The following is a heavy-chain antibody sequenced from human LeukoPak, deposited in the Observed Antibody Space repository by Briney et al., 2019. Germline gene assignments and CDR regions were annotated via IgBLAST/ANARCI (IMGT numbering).Heavy chain of an antibody. CDR2: ISGSGGST. V-gene: IGHV3-23*01. J-gene: IGHJ6*02. Sequence: PGRSLRLSCAASGFTFSSYGMHWVRQAPGKGLEWVSAISGSGGSTYYADSVKGRFTISRDNSKNTLYLQMNSLRAEDTAVYYCATISSYYDFLTWGQGTTDTVSS. CDR3: ATISSYYDFLT. CDR1: GFTFSSYG. D-gene: IGHD3-9*01.